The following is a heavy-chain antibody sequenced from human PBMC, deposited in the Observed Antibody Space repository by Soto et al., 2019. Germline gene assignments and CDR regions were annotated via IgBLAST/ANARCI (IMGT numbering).Heavy chain of an antibody. J-gene: IGHJ4*02. D-gene: IGHD3-22*01. CDR3: ARDRDSSGYFYFDY. Sequence: GGSLRLSCAASGFTFSSYSMHWVRQAPGKGLEWVAVIWYDGSNKYYADSVKGRFTISRDNSKNTLYLQMNSLRAEDTAVYYWARDRDSSGYFYFDYWGQGTLVTVSS. CDR1: GFTFSSYS. CDR2: IWYDGSNK. V-gene: IGHV3-33*01.